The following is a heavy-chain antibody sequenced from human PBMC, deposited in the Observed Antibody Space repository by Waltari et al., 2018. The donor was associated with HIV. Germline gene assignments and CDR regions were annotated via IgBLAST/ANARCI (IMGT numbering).Heavy chain of an antibody. J-gene: IGHJ3*02. CDR1: GFTFDDYG. CDR3: ARDKADYDSSGYYPDAFDI. V-gene: IGHV3-20*04. D-gene: IGHD3-22*01. CDR2: SNWNGGST. Sequence: CAASGFTFDDYGMSWVRQAPGKGLEWVFGSNWNGGSTGYADSVKGRFTISRDNAKNSLYLQMNSLRAEDTALYYCARDKADYDSSGYYPDAFDIWGQGTMVTVSS.